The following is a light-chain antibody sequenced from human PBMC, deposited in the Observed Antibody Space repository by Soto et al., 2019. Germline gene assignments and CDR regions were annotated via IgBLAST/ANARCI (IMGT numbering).Light chain of an antibody. V-gene: IGKV3-11*01. CDR1: QSVSDS. Sequence: EIVLTQSPPTLSLSPGERATLPCRASQSVSDSLAWYQQKSGQAPRLLIYDASNRATGIPARFTGSGSGTDFTLTISSLEPEDFAIYYCQQRSKWPLTFGQGTKVEIK. J-gene: IGKJ1*01. CDR3: QQRSKWPLT. CDR2: DAS.